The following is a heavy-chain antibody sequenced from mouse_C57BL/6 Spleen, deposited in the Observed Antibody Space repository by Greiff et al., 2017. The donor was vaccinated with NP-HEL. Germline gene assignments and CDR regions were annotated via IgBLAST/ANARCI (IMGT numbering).Heavy chain of an antibody. J-gene: IGHJ2*01. CDR2: INPNNGGT. CDR3: ARVDTTVVNFDY. D-gene: IGHD1-1*01. V-gene: IGHV1-18*01. Sequence: VQLKQSGPELVKPGASVKIPCKASGYKFTDYNMDWVKQSPGKSLEWVGDINPNNGGTIYNQKFKGKATLTVDTSSSTAYMELRSLTSEDTAVYYCARVDTTVVNFDYWGQGTTLTVSS. CDR1: GYKFTDYN.